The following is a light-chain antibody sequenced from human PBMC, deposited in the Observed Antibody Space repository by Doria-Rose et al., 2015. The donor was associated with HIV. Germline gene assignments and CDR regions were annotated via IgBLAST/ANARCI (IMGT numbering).Light chain of an antibody. CDR2: AAS. V-gene: IGKV1-39*01. CDR1: QTVSTY. J-gene: IGKJ1*01. CDR3: QQTYSSPPWT. Sequence: DIQLTQSPSSLSASIGDRVTITCRASQTVSTYLNWFQQEPGKAPKLLIYAASRLQSGVPSRVSGSGSGTDFTLTISGLQPGDFATYYCQQTYSSPPWTFGQGTKVEMK.